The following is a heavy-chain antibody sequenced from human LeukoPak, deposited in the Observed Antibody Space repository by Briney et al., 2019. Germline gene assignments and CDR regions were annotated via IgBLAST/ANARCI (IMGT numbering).Heavy chain of an antibody. Sequence: SETLSLTCTVSGYSISSGYYWGWIRQPPGKGLEWIGSIYRSGSTYYNPSLKSRVTISVDTSKNQFSLKLSSVTAADTAVYYCARDIVVVPAALGDNWFDPWGQGTLVTVSS. D-gene: IGHD2-2*01. CDR2: IYRSGST. CDR3: ARDIVVVPAALGDNWFDP. CDR1: GYSISSGYY. J-gene: IGHJ5*02. V-gene: IGHV4-38-2*02.